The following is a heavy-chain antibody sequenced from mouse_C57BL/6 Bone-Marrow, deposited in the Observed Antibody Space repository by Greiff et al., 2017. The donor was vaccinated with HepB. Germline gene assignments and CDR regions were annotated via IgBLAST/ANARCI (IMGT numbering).Heavy chain of an antibody. CDR2: IYPRSGNT. CDR3: AKWAAWYSRFAY. D-gene: IGHD1-1*02. CDR1: GYTFTSYG. V-gene: IGHV1-81*01. J-gene: IGHJ2*01. Sequence: QVQLQQSGAELARPGASVKLSCKASGYTFTSYGISWVKQRTGQGLEWIGEIYPRSGNTYYNEKFKGKATLTADKSSSTAYMGLRSLSSEDSAVYFCAKWAAWYSRFAYWGQGTTLTVSS.